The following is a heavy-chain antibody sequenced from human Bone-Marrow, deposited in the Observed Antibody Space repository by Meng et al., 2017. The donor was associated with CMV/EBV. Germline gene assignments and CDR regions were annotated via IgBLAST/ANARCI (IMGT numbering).Heavy chain of an antibody. Sequence: SETLSLTCAVSGGSISSSNWWSWVRQPPGKGLEWIGEIYHSGSTNYNPSLKSRVTISVDKSKNQFSLKLSSVTAADTAVYYCARAMIPPRGWFAPWGQGTRVTGSS. D-gene: IGHD3-22*01. V-gene: IGHV4-4*02. CDR3: ARAMIPPRGWFAP. J-gene: IGHJ5*02. CDR2: IYHSGST. CDR1: GGSISSSNW.